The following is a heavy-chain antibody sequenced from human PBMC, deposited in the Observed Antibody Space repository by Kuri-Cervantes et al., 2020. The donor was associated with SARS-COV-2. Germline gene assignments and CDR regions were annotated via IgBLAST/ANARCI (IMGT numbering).Heavy chain of an antibody. J-gene: IGHJ6*03. D-gene: IGHD2/OR15-2a*01. CDR2: IRSKAYGGTT. V-gene: IGHV3-71*03. Sequence: GESLKISCAASGFTFSDYYMSWVRQAPGKGLEWVGFIRSKAYGGTTEYAASVKGRFTISRDDSKSIAYLQMNSLKTEDTAVYYCARSQYYHYYYYMDVWGKGTTVTVSS. CDR1: GFTFSDYY. CDR3: ARSQYYHYYYYMDV.